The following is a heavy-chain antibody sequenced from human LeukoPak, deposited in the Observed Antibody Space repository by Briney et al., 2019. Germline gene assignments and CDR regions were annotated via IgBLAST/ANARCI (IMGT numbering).Heavy chain of an antibody. D-gene: IGHD1-26*01. Sequence: AGESLKISCKGSGYSFTNYWIGWVRQMPGKGLEWMGIIYPGDSDTRYIPSFQGQVTISADKSINTAYLQWSSLKASDSAMYYCARRVDSYWFFDYWGQGTLVTVSS. J-gene: IGHJ4*02. CDR2: IYPGDSDT. CDR1: GYSFTNYW. V-gene: IGHV5-51*01. CDR3: ARRVDSYWFFDY.